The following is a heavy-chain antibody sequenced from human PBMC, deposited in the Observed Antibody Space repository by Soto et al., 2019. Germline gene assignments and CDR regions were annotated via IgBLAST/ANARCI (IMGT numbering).Heavy chain of an antibody. Sequence: QVQLQQWGAGLLKASETLSLTCAVYGGSFSGYYWSWIRQPPGKGLEWIGEINHSGSTNYNPSLKSRVTISVDTSKNQFSLKLSSVTAADSAVYYCARGRFSGSYSHDWGQGTLVTVSS. CDR1: GGSFSGYY. CDR3: ARGRFSGSYSHD. CDR2: INHSGST. V-gene: IGHV4-34*01. J-gene: IGHJ4*02. D-gene: IGHD3-10*01.